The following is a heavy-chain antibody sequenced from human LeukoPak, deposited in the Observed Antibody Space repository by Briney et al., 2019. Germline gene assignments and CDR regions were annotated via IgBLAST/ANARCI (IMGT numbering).Heavy chain of an antibody. CDR3: ASYSSSWGFSDY. D-gene: IGHD6-13*01. Sequence: SETLSLTCAVYGGSFSGYYWSWIRQPPGKGLEWIGEINHSGSTNYNPSLKSRVTISVDTSKNQFSLKLSSVTAADTAVYYCASYSSSWGFSDYWGQGTLVTVSS. CDR2: INHSGST. CDR1: GGSFSGYY. V-gene: IGHV4-34*01. J-gene: IGHJ4*02.